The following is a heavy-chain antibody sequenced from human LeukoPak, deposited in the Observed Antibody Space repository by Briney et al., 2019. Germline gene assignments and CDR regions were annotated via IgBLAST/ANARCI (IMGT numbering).Heavy chain of an antibody. CDR2: ISYSGSVQ. CDR3: ARSPRDSRDWTGTLDY. Sequence: GGSLRLSCAASGFTFNNFGMHWVRQAPGKGLEWVSVISYSGSVQFYADSVKGRFTISRDDSENTVHMQMNRLRVEDTAVYYCARSPRDSRDWTGTLDYWGRGALVTVSS. J-gene: IGHJ4*02. V-gene: IGHV3-30*03. CDR1: GFTFNNFG. D-gene: IGHD3-22*01.